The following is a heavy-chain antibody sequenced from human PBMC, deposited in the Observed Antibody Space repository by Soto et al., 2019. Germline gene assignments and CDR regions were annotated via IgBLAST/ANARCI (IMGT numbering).Heavy chain of an antibody. CDR2: ISYDGSNK. Sequence: PGGSLILSCAASGFTFSSYGMHWVRQAPGKGLEWVAVISYDGSNKYYADSVKGRFTISRDNSKNTLYLQMNSLRAEDTAVYYCAKVRAVRGVPSFDYWGQGTLVTVSS. V-gene: IGHV3-30*18. J-gene: IGHJ4*02. D-gene: IGHD3-10*01. CDR1: GFTFSSYG. CDR3: AKVRAVRGVPSFDY.